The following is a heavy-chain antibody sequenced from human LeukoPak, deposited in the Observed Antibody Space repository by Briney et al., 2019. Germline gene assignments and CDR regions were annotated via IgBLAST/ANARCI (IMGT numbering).Heavy chain of an antibody. CDR1: GGSISSYY. Sequence: PSETLSLTCTVSGGSISSYYWSWIRQPPGKGLEWIGYIYYSGSTNYNPSLKSRVTISVDTSKNQFSLKLSSVTAADTAVYYCAREVVDTAMVTSAFDIWGQGTMVTVSS. D-gene: IGHD5-18*01. V-gene: IGHV4-59*01. J-gene: IGHJ3*02. CDR3: AREVVDTAMVTSAFDI. CDR2: IYYSGST.